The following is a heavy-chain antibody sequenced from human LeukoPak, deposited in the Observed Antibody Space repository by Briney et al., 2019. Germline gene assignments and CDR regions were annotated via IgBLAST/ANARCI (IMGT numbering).Heavy chain of an antibody. V-gene: IGHV6-1*01. D-gene: IGHD6-6*01. CDR2: TYYRSKWNN. CDR3: TRQRSSSTYCYGMDV. CDR1: GDTVSSNSAA. Sequence: SQTLSLTCAISGDTVSSNSAAWNWIRQSPSRGLEWLGRTYYRSKWNNDYAVSVQNRITINPDTSKNQFSLQLNSATPEDTAVYYCTRQRSSSTYCYGMDVWGQGTTVTVSS. J-gene: IGHJ6*02.